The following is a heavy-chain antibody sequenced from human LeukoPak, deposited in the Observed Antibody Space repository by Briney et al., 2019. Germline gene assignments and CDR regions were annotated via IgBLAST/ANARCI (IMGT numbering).Heavy chain of an antibody. CDR1: GGTFSSYA. Sequence: SVKVSCKASGGTFSSYAISWVRQAPGQGLEWMGRIIPTLGIANYAQKFQGRVTITADKSTSTAYMELSSLRSEDTAVYYCARAYNWNYGYYYYGMDVWGQGTTVTVSS. V-gene: IGHV1-69*04. CDR2: IIPTLGIA. D-gene: IGHD1-7*01. CDR3: ARAYNWNYGYYYYGMDV. J-gene: IGHJ6*02.